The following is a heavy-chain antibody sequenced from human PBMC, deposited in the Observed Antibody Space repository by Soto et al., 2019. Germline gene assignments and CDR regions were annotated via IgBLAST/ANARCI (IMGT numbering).Heavy chain of an antibody. CDR2: ISGSGGST. CDR3: AKFVGFCSSTSCYGDYYYYMDV. Sequence: GGSLRLSCAASGFTFSSYAMSWVRQAPGKGLEWVSAISGSGGSTYYADSVKGRFTISRDNSKNTLYLQMNSLRAEDTAVYYCAKFVGFCSSTSCYGDYYYYMDVWGKGTTVTVSS. D-gene: IGHD2-2*01. V-gene: IGHV3-23*01. J-gene: IGHJ6*03. CDR1: GFTFSSYA.